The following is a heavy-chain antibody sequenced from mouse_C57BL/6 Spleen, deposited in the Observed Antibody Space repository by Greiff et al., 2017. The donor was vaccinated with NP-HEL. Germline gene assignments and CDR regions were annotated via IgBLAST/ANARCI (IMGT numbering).Heavy chain of an antibody. Sequence: VQLQQSGAELARPGASVKLSCKASGYTFTSYGISWVKQRTGQGLEWIGEIYPRSGNTYYNEKFKGKATLTADKSSSTAYMELRSLTAEDYAVYFCAREEAYWGQGTLVTVAA. CDR1: GYTFTSYG. CDR3: AREEAY. V-gene: IGHV1-81*01. J-gene: IGHJ3*01. CDR2: IYPRSGNT.